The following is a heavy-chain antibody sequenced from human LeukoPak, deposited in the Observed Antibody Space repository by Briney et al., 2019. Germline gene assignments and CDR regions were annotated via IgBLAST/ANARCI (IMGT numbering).Heavy chain of an antibody. CDR2: INPNSGGT. V-gene: IGHV1-2*02. Sequence: ASVKVSCKASGYTFTGYYMHWVRQAPGQGLEWMGWINPNSGGTNYAQKFQGRVTMTRDTSINTVYMELSRLGSDDTAVYYCARDLDILTGYRYQFDYWGQGTLATVSS. CDR3: ARDLDILTGYRYQFDY. J-gene: IGHJ4*02. D-gene: IGHD3-9*01. CDR1: GYTFTGYY.